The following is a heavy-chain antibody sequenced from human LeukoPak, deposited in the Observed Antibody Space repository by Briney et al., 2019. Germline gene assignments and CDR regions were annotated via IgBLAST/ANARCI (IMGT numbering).Heavy chain of an antibody. V-gene: IGHV1-2*02. CDR3: ARDRYYDFWSGSRGWFDP. CDR1: RYTFTGYY. CDR2: INPNSGGT. D-gene: IGHD3-3*01. J-gene: IGHJ5*02. Sequence: ASVKVSCKASRYTFTGYYMHWVRQAPGQGLEWMGWINPNSGGTNYAQKFQGRVTMTRDTSISTAYMELSRLRSDDTAVYYCARDRYYDFWSGSRGWFDPWGQGTLVTVSS.